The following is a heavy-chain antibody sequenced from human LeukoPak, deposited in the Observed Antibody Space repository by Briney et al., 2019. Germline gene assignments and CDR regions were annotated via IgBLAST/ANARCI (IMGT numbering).Heavy chain of an antibody. Sequence: KTSETLSLTCTVSGGSISSYYWSWIRQPAGKGLEWIGRIYTSGSTNYNPSLKSRVTMSVDTSKNQFSLKLSSVTAADTAVYYCARDGCSGGSCVPFGYWGQGTLVTVSS. CDR3: ARDGCSGGSCVPFGY. V-gene: IGHV4-4*07. J-gene: IGHJ4*02. D-gene: IGHD2-15*01. CDR1: GGSISSYY. CDR2: IYTSGST.